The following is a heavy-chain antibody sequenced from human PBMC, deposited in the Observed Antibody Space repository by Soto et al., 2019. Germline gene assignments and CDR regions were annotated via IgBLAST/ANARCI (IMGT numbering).Heavy chain of an antibody. D-gene: IGHD2-15*01. J-gene: IGHJ6*02. CDR3: SGCSGGACHQNYGMDV. CDR1: GFTFSSCT. CDR2: ISPSTSHI. V-gene: IGHV3-21*01. Sequence: EVHLVESGGGLVKPGGSLRLSCAVSGFTFSSCTMNWVRQAPGKGLEWVSSISPSTSHIYYADSVKGRCTISRDNAKNSLFLQMNSLRAEDTAMYYCSGCSGGACHQNYGMDVWGQGTTVTVSS.